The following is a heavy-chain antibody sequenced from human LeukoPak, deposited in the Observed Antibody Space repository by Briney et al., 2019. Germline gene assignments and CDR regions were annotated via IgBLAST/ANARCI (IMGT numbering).Heavy chain of an antibody. J-gene: IGHJ4*02. CDR3: AKQSRSSGWYPIDY. CDR2: IWYDGSNK. D-gene: IGHD6-19*01. CDR1: GFTFSSYG. V-gene: IGHV3-33*06. Sequence: GRSLRLSCAASGFTFSSYGMHWVRQAPGKGLEWVAVIWYDGSNKYYADSVKGRFTISRDNSKNTLYLQMNSLRAEDTAVYYCAKQSRSSGWYPIDYWGQGTLVTVSS.